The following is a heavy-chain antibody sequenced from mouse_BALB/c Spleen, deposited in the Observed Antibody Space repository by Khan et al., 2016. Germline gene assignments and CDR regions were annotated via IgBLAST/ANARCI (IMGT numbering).Heavy chain of an antibody. J-gene: IGHJ4*01. V-gene: IGHV9-3-1*01. CDR1: GYTFTNYG. D-gene: IGHD2-3*01. CDR3: ARRRIYDGYYDAMDY. Sequence: QIQLVQSGPELKKPGETVKISCKASGYTFTNYGMNWGKQAPGKGLKWMGWINTYTGEPTYAADFKGRFAFSLETSASTAYLQINNLKNEDTATYFCARRRIYDGYYDAMDYWGQGTSVTVSS. CDR2: INTYTGEP.